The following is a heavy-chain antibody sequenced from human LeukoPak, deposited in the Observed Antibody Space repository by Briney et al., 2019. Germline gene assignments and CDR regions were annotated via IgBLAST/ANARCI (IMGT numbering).Heavy chain of an antibody. J-gene: IGHJ3*02. V-gene: IGHV1-2*02. CDR3: ARGRNYYDTSDFYEGDGFDI. CDR2: INPNSGGT. D-gene: IGHD3-22*01. Sequence: GASVKVSCKASGYTFTGYYMHWVRQAPGQGLEWMGIINPNSGGTNYAQKFQGRVTMTRDTSSTAAYMELSRLRSDDTAVYYCARGRNYYDTSDFYEGDGFDIWDQGTMVTVSS. CDR1: GYTFTGYY.